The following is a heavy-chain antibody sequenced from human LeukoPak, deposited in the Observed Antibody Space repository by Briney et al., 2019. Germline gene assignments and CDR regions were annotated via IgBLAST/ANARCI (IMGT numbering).Heavy chain of an antibody. Sequence: PGGSLRLSCAASGATLRDDYRSWFRQAPGKGLEWVAYISRSGNTIYYAVSVKGRFTISRDEAENSLFLQMNSLRAEDTAVYYCARQAYDAFDIWGQGTMVTVS. CDR2: ISRSGNTI. CDR1: GATLRDDY. V-gene: IGHV3-11*04. CDR3: ARQAYDAFDI. J-gene: IGHJ3*02.